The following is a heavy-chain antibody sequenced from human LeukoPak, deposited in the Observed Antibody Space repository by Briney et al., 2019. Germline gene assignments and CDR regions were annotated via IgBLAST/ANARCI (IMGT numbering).Heavy chain of an antibody. D-gene: IGHD2-21*01. CDR3: ARRVQVMAPDYFDY. J-gene: IGHJ4*02. V-gene: IGHV3-74*01. CDR2: INSDGGST. Sequence: PGGSLRLSCTASGFTFSSYWMHWVRQAPGKGLVWVSRINSDGGSTSYADSVKGRFTISRDNAKNTLYLQMNSLRAEDTAVYYCARRVQVMAPDYFDYWGQGTLVTVSS. CDR1: GFTFSSYW.